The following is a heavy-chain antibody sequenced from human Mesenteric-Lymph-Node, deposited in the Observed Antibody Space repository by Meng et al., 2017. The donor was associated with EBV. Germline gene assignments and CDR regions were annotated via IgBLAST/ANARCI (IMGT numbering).Heavy chain of an antibody. V-gene: IGHV1-18*01. Sequence: QGQLGQYGGEVKHPGDSGNVSCKASCYTFSSYGHSWVRQAPGQGLEWMGWISPYSGYTDYPQRLQDRVTMTTDTSTSTAYMELRSLRSDDTAVYYCARKNDYGGNFYYFDYWGQGTLVTVSS. CDR1: CYTFSSYG. D-gene: IGHD4-23*01. CDR3: ARKNDYGGNFYYFDY. J-gene: IGHJ4*02. CDR2: ISPYSGYT.